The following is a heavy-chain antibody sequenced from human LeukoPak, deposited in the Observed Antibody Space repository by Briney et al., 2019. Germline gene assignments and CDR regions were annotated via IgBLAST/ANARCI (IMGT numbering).Heavy chain of an antibody. D-gene: IGHD3-9*01. Sequence: GASVKVSCKASGYTFTSYDINWVRQATGQGLEWMGWMNPNSGNTGYAQKFQGRVTMTEDTSTDTAYMELSSLRSEDTAVYYCETAGPPMYYDILTGYSNFDYWGQGTLVTVSS. J-gene: IGHJ4*02. CDR3: ETAGPPMYYDILTGYSNFDY. CDR1: GYTFTSYD. V-gene: IGHV1-8*01. CDR2: MNPNSGNT.